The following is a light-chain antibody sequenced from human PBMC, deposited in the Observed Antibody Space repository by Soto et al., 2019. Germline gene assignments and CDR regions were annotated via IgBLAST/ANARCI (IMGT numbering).Light chain of an antibody. V-gene: IGKV3-20*01. CDR3: QHYGTSAL. J-gene: IGKJ3*01. CDR1: QSVSSSY. Sequence: EIVLTQSPGTLSLSPGERATLSCRASQSVSSSYLAWYQQKPGQAPRLLIYDASRATGIPDRFSGSGSGTDFPLTITRLEPEYFAVYYCQHYGTSALFGPGTKVDI. CDR2: DAS.